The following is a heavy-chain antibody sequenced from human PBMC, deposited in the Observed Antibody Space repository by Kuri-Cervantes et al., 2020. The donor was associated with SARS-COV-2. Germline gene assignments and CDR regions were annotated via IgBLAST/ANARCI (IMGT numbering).Heavy chain of an antibody. D-gene: IGHD1-26*01. CDR3: AKVGGKELVGANVRWFDP. V-gene: IGHV3-30*18. CDR1: GFTFSSYG. J-gene: IGHJ5*02. CDR2: ISYDGSNK. Sequence: GESLKISCAASGFTFSSYGVHWVRQAPGKGLEWVAVISYDGSNKYYADSVKGRFTISRDNSKNTLYLQMNSLRAEDTAVYYCAKVGGKELVGANVRWFDPWGQGTLVTVSS.